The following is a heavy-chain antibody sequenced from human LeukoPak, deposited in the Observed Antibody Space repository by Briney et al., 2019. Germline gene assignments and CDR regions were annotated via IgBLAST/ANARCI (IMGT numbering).Heavy chain of an antibody. CDR1: GGSISSGSYY. D-gene: IGHD6-19*01. J-gene: IGHJ3*02. Sequence: SQTLSLTCTVSGGSISSGSYYWSWIRQPAGKGLEWIVRIYTSGSTNYNPSLKSRVTISVDTSKNQFSLKLSSVTAADTAVYYCARGPWKVAGPHGAFDIWGQGTMVTVSS. V-gene: IGHV4-61*02. CDR2: IYTSGST. CDR3: ARGPWKVAGPHGAFDI.